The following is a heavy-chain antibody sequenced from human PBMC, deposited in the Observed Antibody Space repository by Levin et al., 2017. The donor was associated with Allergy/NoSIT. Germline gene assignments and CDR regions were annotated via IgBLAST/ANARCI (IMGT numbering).Heavy chain of an antibody. D-gene: IGHD4-23*01. J-gene: IGHJ4*01. Sequence: SQTLSLTCAVYGGSLSGYYWSWIRQPPGKGLEWIGEINHSGSTNYNPSLKSRVTMSLDTSNNQFSLKLNSVTAADQAVYYCAREVTVTTVVTSPFDYWGHGTLVTVS. CDR3: AREVTVTTVVTSPFDY. CDR2: INHSGST. V-gene: IGHV4-34*01. CDR1: GGSLSGYY.